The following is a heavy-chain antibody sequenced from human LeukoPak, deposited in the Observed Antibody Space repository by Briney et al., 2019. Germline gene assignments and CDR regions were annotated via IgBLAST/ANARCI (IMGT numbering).Heavy chain of an antibody. CDR2: LNWNGGST. CDR1: GFTYHDYG. J-gene: IGHJ6*03. V-gene: IGHV3-20*04. CDR3: ARDLGSSWYVHYYYYMDV. Sequence: GRSLRLSCAASGFTYHDYGMNWVRQAPGKGLEWVCGLNWNGGSTRYADSVKGRFTISRDNAKHSLYLQMNILRAEDTALYYCARDLGSSWYVHYYYYMDVWGKGTTVTVSS. D-gene: IGHD6-13*01.